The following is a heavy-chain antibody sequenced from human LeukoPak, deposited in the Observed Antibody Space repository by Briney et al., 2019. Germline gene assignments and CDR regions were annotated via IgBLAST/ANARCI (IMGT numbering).Heavy chain of an antibody. CDR2: INHSGST. CDR3: ARAGYCSSTSCPNDAFDI. CDR1: GGSFSGYY. J-gene: IGHJ3*02. D-gene: IGHD2-2*01. Sequence: SETLSLTCAVYGGSFSGYYWSWIRQLPGKGLEWIGEINHSGSTNYNPSLKSRVTISVDTSKNQFSLKLSSVTVADTAVYYCARAGYCSSTSCPNDAFDIWGQGTMVTVSS. V-gene: IGHV4-34*01.